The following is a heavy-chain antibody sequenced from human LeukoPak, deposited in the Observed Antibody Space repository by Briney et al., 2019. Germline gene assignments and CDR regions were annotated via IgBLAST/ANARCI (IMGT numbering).Heavy chain of an antibody. D-gene: IGHD3-10*01. CDR2: ISSSSGTI. CDR1: GFTFSRFS. CDR3: ARDLFSGSYYDPADY. Sequence: GGSLRLSCAASGFTFSRFSMNWVRQAPGKGLEWVSYISSSSGTIYYADSVKGRFTISRDNAKNSLYLQMNSLRAEDTAVYYCARDLFSGSYYDPADYWGQGTLVTVSS. V-gene: IGHV3-48*04. J-gene: IGHJ4*02.